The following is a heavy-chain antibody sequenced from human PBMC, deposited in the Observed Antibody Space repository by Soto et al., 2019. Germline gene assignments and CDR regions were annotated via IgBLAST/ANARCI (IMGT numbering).Heavy chain of an antibody. Sequence: GGSLRLSCAASGFTFSNAWMNWVRQAPGKGLEWVGRIKSKTDGGTTDYAAPVKGRFTISRDDSKNTLYLQMNSLKTEDTAVYYCTTVVAVAGTSPDYYYYYGMDVWGQGTTVTVSS. CDR3: TTVVAVAGTSPDYYYYYGMDV. V-gene: IGHV3-15*07. CDR2: IKSKTDGGTT. J-gene: IGHJ6*02. CDR1: GFTFSNAW. D-gene: IGHD6-19*01.